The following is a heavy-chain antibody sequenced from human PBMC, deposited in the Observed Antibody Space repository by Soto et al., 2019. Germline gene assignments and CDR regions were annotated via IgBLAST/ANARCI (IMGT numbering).Heavy chain of an antibody. V-gene: IGHV3-48*02. J-gene: IGHJ4*02. CDR2: ISSSSSTI. CDR1: GFTFSSYS. CDR3: ARDRLDSWYGGNSPAVGFDY. D-gene: IGHD2-21*02. Sequence: EVQLVESGGGLVQPGGSLRLSCAASGFTFSSYSMNWVRQAPGKGLEWVSYISSSSSTIYYADSVKGRFTISRDNAKNSLYLQMNSLRHEDTAVYYCARDRLDSWYGGNSPAVGFDYWGQGTLVTVSS.